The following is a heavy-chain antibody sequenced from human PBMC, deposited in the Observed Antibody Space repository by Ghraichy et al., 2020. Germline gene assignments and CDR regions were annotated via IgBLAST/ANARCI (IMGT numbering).Heavy chain of an antibody. V-gene: IGHV4-61*01. D-gene: IGHD3-22*01. CDR2: IYYSGST. CDR3: ARGLNYYDSSGYNDN. J-gene: IGHJ4*02. CDR1: GGSVSSGSYY. Sequence: SETLSLTCTVSGGSVSSGSYYWSWIRQPPGKGLEWIGNIYYSGSTNYNPSLKSRSTISVDTSKNQFSLKLSSVTAADTAVYYCARGLNYYDSSGYNDNWGQGTLVTVSS.